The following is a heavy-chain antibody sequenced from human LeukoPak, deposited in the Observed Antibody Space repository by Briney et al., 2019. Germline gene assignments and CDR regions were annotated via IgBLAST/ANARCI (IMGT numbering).Heavy chain of an antibody. CDR1: GFTFSSYW. V-gene: IGHV3-7*01. CDR2: IKQDGSEK. Sequence: GGSLRLSCAASGFTFSSYWMSWVRQAPGKGLEWVANIKQDGSEKYYVDSVKGRFTISRDNAKNSLYLQMNSLRAEDTAVYYCARHDNTASYCLTYWGQGTLVTVSS. CDR3: ARHDNTASYCLTY. D-gene: IGHD2-8*02. J-gene: IGHJ4*02.